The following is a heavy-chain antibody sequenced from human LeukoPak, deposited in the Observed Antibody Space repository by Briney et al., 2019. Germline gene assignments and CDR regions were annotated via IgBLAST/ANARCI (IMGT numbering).Heavy chain of an antibody. CDR2: ISYDGSNK. Sequence: GGSLRLSCAASGFTFSSYGMHWVRQAPGKGLEWVAVISYDGSNKYYADSVKGRFTISRDNSKNTLYLQMNSLRAEDTAVYYCASKQQRRQFDYWGQGTLVTVSS. V-gene: IGHV3-30*03. CDR3: ASKQQRRQFDY. CDR1: GFTFSSYG. J-gene: IGHJ4*02. D-gene: IGHD6-13*01.